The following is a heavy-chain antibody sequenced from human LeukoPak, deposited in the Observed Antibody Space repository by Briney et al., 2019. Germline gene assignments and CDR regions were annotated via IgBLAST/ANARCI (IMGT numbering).Heavy chain of an antibody. D-gene: IGHD2-21*02. Sequence: TGGSLRLSCAASGFTFDDYAMHWVRQAPGKGLEWVSGISWNSGSIGYADSVKGRFTISRDNSKNTLYLQMNSLRAEDTAVYYCAKDSGVVTAELVDYWGQGTLATVSS. J-gene: IGHJ4*02. CDR2: ISWNSGSI. CDR3: AKDSGVVTAELVDY. CDR1: GFTFDDYA. V-gene: IGHV3-9*01.